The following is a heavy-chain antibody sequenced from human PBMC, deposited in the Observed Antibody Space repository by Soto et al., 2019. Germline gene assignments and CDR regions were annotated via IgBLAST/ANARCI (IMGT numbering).Heavy chain of an antibody. J-gene: IGHJ4*02. CDR2: INGDGAGT. CDR3: ARALVTYSSGWYLMDY. CDR1: GFTFSSYW. V-gene: IGHV3-74*01. D-gene: IGHD6-19*01. Sequence: PGGSLRLSCAASGFTFSSYWVHWVRQAPGKGLVWVSRINGDGAGTAYADSVKGRFTISRDNAKNTLYLQMNSLRAEDTAVYYCARALVTYSSGWYLMDYWGQGT.